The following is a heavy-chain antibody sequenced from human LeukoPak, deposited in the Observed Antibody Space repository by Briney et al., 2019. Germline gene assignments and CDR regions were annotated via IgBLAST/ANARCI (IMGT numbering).Heavy chain of an antibody. CDR2: INPSNGGT. CDR3: AREHVGFDY. V-gene: IGHV1-2*02. CDR1: GYTFMGHF. D-gene: IGHD3-10*01. Sequence: ASVKVSCKASGYTFMGHFMHWVRQAPGQGLEWMGFINPSNGGTIYAQKFQGRVTITRDTSIDTAYMDLSSLTSDDTSIYYCAREHVGFDYWGQGALVTVSS. J-gene: IGHJ4*02.